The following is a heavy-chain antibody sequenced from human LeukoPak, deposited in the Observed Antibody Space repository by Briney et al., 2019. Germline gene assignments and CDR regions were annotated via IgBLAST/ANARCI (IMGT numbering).Heavy chain of an antibody. Sequence: GESLKISCKGSGYSFTGYWIGWVRQMPGKGLEWMGIIYPGDSDTRYSPSFQGQVTISADKSISTAYLQWSSLKASDTAMYYCARRIHGSSWYDTYMDVWGKGTTVTISS. J-gene: IGHJ6*03. CDR1: GYSFTGYW. CDR2: IYPGDSDT. D-gene: IGHD6-13*01. CDR3: ARRIHGSSWYDTYMDV. V-gene: IGHV5-51*01.